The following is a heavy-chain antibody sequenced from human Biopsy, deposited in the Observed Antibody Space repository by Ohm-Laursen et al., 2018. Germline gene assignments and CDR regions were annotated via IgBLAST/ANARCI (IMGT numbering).Heavy chain of an antibody. J-gene: IGHJ4*02. CDR1: GGSISSSY. V-gene: IGHV4-59*08. Sequence: TLSLTCSVSGGSISSSYWSLIRQPPGKGLEWIGYISYSGSTSYNPSLKSRVTISADTSKNQLSLTLSSLTAADTAVYFCAKQWSYYESFTQHYRGDFDYWGQGTLVIVSS. CDR2: ISYSGST. CDR3: AKQWSYYESFTQHYRGDFDY. D-gene: IGHD3-16*01.